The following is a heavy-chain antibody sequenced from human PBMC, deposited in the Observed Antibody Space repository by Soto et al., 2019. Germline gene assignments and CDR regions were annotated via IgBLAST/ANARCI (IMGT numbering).Heavy chain of an antibody. V-gene: IGHV3-30-3*01. D-gene: IGHD3-22*01. Sequence: GGSLRLSCAASGFTFSSYAMHWVRQAPGKGLEWVAVISYDGSNKYYADSVKGRFTISRDNSKNTLYLQMNSLRAEDTAVYYCARDPSPYYYDSSGLDYWGQGTLVTVSS. J-gene: IGHJ4*02. CDR2: ISYDGSNK. CDR3: ARDPSPYYYDSSGLDY. CDR1: GFTFSSYA.